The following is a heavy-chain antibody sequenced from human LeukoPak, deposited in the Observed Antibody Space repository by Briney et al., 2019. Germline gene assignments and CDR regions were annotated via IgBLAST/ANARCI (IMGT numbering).Heavy chain of an antibody. CDR2: IYYSGST. D-gene: IGHD7-27*01. V-gene: IGHV4-59*01. J-gene: IGHJ6*02. CDR3: ARMGTPKNHYGMDV. CDR1: GGSISSYY. Sequence: SETLSLTCTVSGGSISSYYWSWIRQPPGKGLEWIGYIYYSGSTNYNPSLKRRVTISLDTSKNQFSLKLSSVTAADTAVYYCARMGTPKNHYGMDVWGQGTTVTVSS.